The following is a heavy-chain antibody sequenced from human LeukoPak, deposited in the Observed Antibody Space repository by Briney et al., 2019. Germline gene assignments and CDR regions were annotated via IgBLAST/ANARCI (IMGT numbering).Heavy chain of an antibody. D-gene: IGHD6-19*01. Sequence: GGSLRLSCAASGFTFSSYAMSWVRQAPGKGLEWVSAISGSGGSTYYADSVKGRFTISRDNSKNTLYLQMNSLRAEDTAVYYCAKPNVAGTSYYGMDVWGQGTTVTVSS. CDR3: AKPNVAGTSYYGMDV. CDR1: GFTFSSYA. V-gene: IGHV3-23*01. J-gene: IGHJ6*02. CDR2: ISGSGGST.